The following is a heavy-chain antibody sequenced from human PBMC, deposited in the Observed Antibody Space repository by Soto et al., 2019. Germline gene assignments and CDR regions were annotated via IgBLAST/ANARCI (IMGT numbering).Heavy chain of an antibody. CDR3: ARDDHIVVVPTSLGVMDV. D-gene: IGHD2-2*01. Sequence: PSETLSLTCAVYGGSISSNKWWSWVRQPPGKGLEWIGEIYHSGSTNYNPSLKSRVTISPDKSKNQFSLKLTSVTAADSAVYYCARDDHIVVVPTSLGVMDVWGQGTTVTVSS. CDR2: IYHSGST. CDR1: GGSISSNKW. J-gene: IGHJ6*02. V-gene: IGHV4-4*02.